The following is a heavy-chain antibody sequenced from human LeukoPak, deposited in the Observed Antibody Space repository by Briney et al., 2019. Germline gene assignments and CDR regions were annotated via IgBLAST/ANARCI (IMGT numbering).Heavy chain of an antibody. CDR2: ISYSGST. CDR1: GGSISSSDFN. CDR3: ARLDKGIKAAHFDY. Sequence: SETLSLTCTVSGGSISSSDFNWGWIRQPPGKGLEWIGVISYSGSTYYNPSLKSRVTISVDTSKSHFSLKVSSVTAADTAIYYCARLDKGIKAAHFDYWGQGALVTVSS. J-gene: IGHJ4*02. V-gene: IGHV4-39*01. D-gene: IGHD6-25*01.